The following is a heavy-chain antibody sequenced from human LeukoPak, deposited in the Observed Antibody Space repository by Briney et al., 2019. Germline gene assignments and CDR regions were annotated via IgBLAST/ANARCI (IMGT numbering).Heavy chain of an antibody. V-gene: IGHV1-69*13. CDR2: TIPIFGTA. CDR1: AGTFSIYA. J-gene: IGHJ3*02. CDR3: ASPPSGSYYTQGAFYI. D-gene: IGHD1-26*01. Sequence: ASGNLSFNSSAGTFSIYAISWVRQAPGQGLEWMGGTIPIFGTANYAQKLQGRVTITAEESKSTAYMELSSLRSEDTAVYHCASPPSGSYYTQGAFYIWGQGTLVTVSS.